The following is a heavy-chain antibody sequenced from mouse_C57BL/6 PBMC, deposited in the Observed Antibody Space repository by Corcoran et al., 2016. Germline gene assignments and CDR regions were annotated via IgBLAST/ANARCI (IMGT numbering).Heavy chain of an antibody. CDR2: IYPGSGNT. V-gene: IGHV1-76*01. J-gene: IGHJ1*03. CDR1: GYTFTAYY. CDR3: AREVPHWYFDV. D-gene: IGHD2-14*01. Sequence: QVQLKQFGAELVRPGASVKLSCKASGYTFTAYYITWVKQRPGQGLEWIARIYPGSGNTYYNEKFKGKATLTAEKSSSTAYMQLSSLTSEDSAVYFCAREVPHWYFDVWGTGTTVTVSS.